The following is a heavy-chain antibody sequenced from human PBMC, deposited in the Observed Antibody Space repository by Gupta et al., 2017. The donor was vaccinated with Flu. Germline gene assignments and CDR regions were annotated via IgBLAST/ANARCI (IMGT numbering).Heavy chain of an antibody. CDR2: IDPGDSDT. Sequence: EVQLVQSGAEARKPGESLKIPCRASGYNFGEQWIVWVRHLPGKGLEWVGVIDPGDSDTTYSPSFQGQVTISADKTVTTAYLQWSSLKASDSAIYYCATGSSGYYFDYWGQGTLVTVSS. J-gene: IGHJ4*02. CDR1: GYNFGEQW. D-gene: IGHD3-22*01. V-gene: IGHV5-51*06. CDR3: ATGSSGYYFDY.